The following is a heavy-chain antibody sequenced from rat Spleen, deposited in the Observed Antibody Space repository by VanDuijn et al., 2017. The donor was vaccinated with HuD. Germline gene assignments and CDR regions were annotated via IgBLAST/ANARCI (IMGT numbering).Heavy chain of an antibody. V-gene: IGHV2-34*01. CDR2: MWYDGDT. Sequence: QVQLKESGPGLVQPSETLSLTCTVSGFSLTTYSVSWVRQSAGKGLEWLGKMWYDGDTAFNSALKSRLTITRDTSKNQVFLKLNSLKTDDTGTYYCARDRYFFEYWGQGVMVTVSS. CDR3: ARDRYFFEY. CDR1: GFSLTTYS. J-gene: IGHJ2*01.